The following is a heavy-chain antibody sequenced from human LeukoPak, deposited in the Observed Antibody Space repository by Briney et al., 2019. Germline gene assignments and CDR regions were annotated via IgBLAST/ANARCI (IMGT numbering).Heavy chain of an antibody. CDR2: ISASGGDT. Sequence: PGGSLRLSCADSGFTFSSYSMNWVRQAPGKGLEWVSSISASGGDTYYADSVKGRFTISRDNSKYTLYLQMNSLRAEDTAVYYCAKETLYCSGGSCYYTGGYDFWGQGTLVTVSS. J-gene: IGHJ4*02. V-gene: IGHV3-23*01. CDR1: GFTFSSYS. CDR3: AKETLYCSGGSCYYTGGYDF. D-gene: IGHD2-15*01.